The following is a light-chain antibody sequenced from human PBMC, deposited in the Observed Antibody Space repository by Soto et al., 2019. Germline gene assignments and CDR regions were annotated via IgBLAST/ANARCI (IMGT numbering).Light chain of an antibody. CDR2: DVS. J-gene: IGLJ1*01. CDR1: SSDVGAYNY. CDR3: TSYTSSSALEV. Sequence: QSALTQSASVSGSPGQSITISCTGTSSDVGAYNYVSWYQHHPGKAPKLMIYDVSNRPSGASNRFSGSKSGNTASLTISGLQAEDEADYYCTSYTSSSALEVFGTGTKVTVL. V-gene: IGLV2-14*03.